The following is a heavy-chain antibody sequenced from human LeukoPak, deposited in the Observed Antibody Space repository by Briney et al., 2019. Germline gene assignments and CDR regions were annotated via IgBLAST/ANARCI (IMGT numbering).Heavy chain of an antibody. CDR3: ARQLDYYDKRDY. V-gene: IGHV5-10-1*01. D-gene: IGHD3-22*01. CDR1: GSTFTNYG. CDR2: IDPIDSYS. Sequence: GESLQISGQGSGSTFTNYGISWVRQLPGKGLEWTGRIDPIDSYSNYGPSFQGHVTISADRSISTAYLQWRSLKASDTAMYYCARQLDYYDKRDYWGQGTLVTVAS. J-gene: IGHJ4*02.